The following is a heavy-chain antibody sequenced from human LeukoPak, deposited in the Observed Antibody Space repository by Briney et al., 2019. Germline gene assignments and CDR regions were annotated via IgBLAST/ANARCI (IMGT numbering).Heavy chain of an antibody. J-gene: IGHJ5*02. V-gene: IGHV3-33*01. Sequence: GGSLRLSCAASGFTFSSYGMHWVRQAPGKGLEWVAVIWYDGSNKYYADSVKGRFTISRDNSKNTLYLQMNSLRAEDTAVYYCAREMGSGQHNWFDPWGQGTLVTVSS. CDR1: GFTFSSYG. CDR2: IWYDGSNK. CDR3: AREMGSGQHNWFDP. D-gene: IGHD6-19*01.